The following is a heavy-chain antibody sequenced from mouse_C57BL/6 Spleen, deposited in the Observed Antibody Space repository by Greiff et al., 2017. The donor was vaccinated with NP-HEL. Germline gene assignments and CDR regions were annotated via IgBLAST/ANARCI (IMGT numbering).Heavy chain of an antibody. J-gene: IGHJ1*03. V-gene: IGHV7-3*01. D-gene: IGHD1-1*01. CDR3: ARSGVVAREGYFDV. Sequence: DVKLVESGGGLVQPGGSLSLSCAASGFTFTDYYMSWVRQPPGKALEWLGFIRNKANGYTTEYSASVKGRFTISRDNSQSILYLQMNALRAEDSATYYCARSGVVAREGYFDVWGTGTTVTVSS. CDR2: IRNKANGYTT. CDR1: GFTFTDYY.